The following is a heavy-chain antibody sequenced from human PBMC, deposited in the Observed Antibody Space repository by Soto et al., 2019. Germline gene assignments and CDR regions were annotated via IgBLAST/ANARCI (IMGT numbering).Heavy chain of an antibody. V-gene: IGHV2-70*04. CDR3: ARIRGGTMNFDY. D-gene: IGHD3-22*01. J-gene: IGHJ4*02. CDR2: IDWDDDK. Sequence: SGPTLVNPTQPLTLTCTFSGFSLSTSGMRVSWIRQPPGKALEWLARIDWDDDKFYSTSLKTRLTISKDTSKNQVVLTMTNMDPVDTATYYCARIRGGTMNFDYWGQGTLVTVSS. CDR1: GFSLSTSGMR.